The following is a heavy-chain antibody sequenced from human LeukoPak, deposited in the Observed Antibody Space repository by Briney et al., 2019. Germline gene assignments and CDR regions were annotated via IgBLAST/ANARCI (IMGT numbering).Heavy chain of an antibody. CDR3: ARSVYYGSVNGFDY. V-gene: IGHV4-4*02. CDR1: GGSISSSNW. D-gene: IGHD3-10*01. J-gene: IGHJ4*02. CDR2: IYHSGST. Sequence: SETLSLTCAVSGGSISSSNWWSWVRQPPGKGLEWIGEIYHSGSTNYNPSLKSRVTISVDKSKNQFSLKLSSVTAADTTVYYCARSVYYGSVNGFDYWGQGTLVTVSS.